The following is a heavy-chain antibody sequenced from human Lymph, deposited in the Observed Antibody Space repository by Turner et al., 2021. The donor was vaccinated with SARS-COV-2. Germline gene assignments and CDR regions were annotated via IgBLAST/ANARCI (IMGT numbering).Heavy chain of an antibody. J-gene: IGHJ4*02. CDR3: ARVGPGGFDY. D-gene: IGHD2-15*01. CDR1: GYTFTSYY. V-gene: IGHV1-46*01. Sequence: QVQLVQSGAGVKKPGASVEVSCKASGYTFTSYYMHWVRQAPGQGLEWMGIINPSGDSTSYAQKFQGRVTMTSDTSTSTVYMELSSLRSEDTAVYYCARVGPGGFDYWGQGTPVTVSS. CDR2: INPSGDST.